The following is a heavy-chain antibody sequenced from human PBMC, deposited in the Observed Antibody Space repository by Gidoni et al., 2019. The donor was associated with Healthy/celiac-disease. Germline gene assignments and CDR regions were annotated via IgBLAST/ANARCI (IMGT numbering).Heavy chain of an antibody. CDR3: ARLTAAAGRRGAFDI. CDR2: IYYSGST. CDR1: GGSISSYY. J-gene: IGHJ3*02. Sequence: QVQLQESGPGLVKPSETLSLTCTVSGGSISSYYWSWIRQPPGKGLEWIGYIYYSGSTNYNPSLKSRVTISVDTSKNQFSLKLSSVTAADTAVYYCARLTAAAGRRGAFDIWGQGTMVTVSS. D-gene: IGHD6-13*01. V-gene: IGHV4-59*01.